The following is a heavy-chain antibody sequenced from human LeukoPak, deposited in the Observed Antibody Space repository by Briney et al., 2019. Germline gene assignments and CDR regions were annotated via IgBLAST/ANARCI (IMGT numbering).Heavy chain of an antibody. D-gene: IGHD5-18*01. CDR2: IYYSGST. V-gene: IGHV4-59*01. CDR1: GGSITSYY. CDR3: AREAPADSYGPNWFDP. J-gene: IGHJ5*02. Sequence: PSETLSLTCTVSGGSITSYYGSWIRQPPGKGLEWIGYIYYSGSTNYNPSLKSRVTISVDTSKNQFSLKLSSVTAADTAVYYCAREAPADSYGPNWFDPWGQGTLVTVSS.